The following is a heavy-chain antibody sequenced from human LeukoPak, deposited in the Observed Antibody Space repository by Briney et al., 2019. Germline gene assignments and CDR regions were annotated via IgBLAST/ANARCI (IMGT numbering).Heavy chain of an antibody. CDR1: GYTFTSYY. D-gene: IGHD4-17*01. CDR3: ARDLGDYGDYDY. V-gene: IGHV1-46*01. CDR2: INPSGGST. Sequence: ASVKVSCKASGYTFTSYYMHWVRQAPGQGLEWMGIINPSGGSTSYAQKFQGRVTMTRDTSTSTVYMELSSLRSEDTAAYYCARDLGDYGDYDYWGQGTLVTVSS. J-gene: IGHJ4*02.